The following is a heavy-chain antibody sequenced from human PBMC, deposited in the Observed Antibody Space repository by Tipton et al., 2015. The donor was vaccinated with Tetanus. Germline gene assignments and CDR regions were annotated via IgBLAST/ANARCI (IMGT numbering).Heavy chain of an antibody. Sequence: SLRLSCAASGFTFSSYGMHWVRQAPGKGLEWVAVISYDGSNKYYADSVKGRFTISRDNSKNTLYLQMNSLRAEDTAVYYCARDLAVAGTFGSDYWGQGTLVTVSS. D-gene: IGHD6-19*01. CDR2: ISYDGSNK. J-gene: IGHJ4*02. CDR3: ARDLAVAGTFGSDY. V-gene: IGHV3-30*03. CDR1: GFTFSSYG.